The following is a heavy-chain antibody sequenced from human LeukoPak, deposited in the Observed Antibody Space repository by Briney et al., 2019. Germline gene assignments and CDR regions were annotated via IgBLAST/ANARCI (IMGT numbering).Heavy chain of an antibody. CDR2: INHSGST. V-gene: IGHV4-34*01. CDR1: GGSFSGYY. J-gene: IGHJ3*02. CDR3: ARVLGYYYDSSAQTGAFDI. Sequence: PSETLSLTCAVYGGSFSGYYWSWIRQPPGKGLEWIGEINHSGSTNYNPSLRSRVTISVDTSKNQFSLKLSSVTAADTAVYYCARVLGYYYDSSAQTGAFDIWGQGTMVTVSS. D-gene: IGHD3-22*01.